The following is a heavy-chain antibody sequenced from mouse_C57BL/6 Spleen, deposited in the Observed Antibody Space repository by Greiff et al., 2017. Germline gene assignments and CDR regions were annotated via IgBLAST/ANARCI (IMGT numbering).Heavy chain of an antibody. CDR2: ISSGSSTI. J-gene: IGHJ2*01. CDR1: GFTFSDYG. Sequence: EVQLVESGGGLVKPGGSLKLSCAASGFTFSDYGMHWVRQAPEKGLEWVANISSGSSTIYYADTVKGRFTISRDNAKNTLFLQMTRLRSEDTAIYYCARRGLLLYFDYWGQGTTLTVSS. V-gene: IGHV5-17*01. CDR3: ARRGLLLYFDY. D-gene: IGHD2-3*01.